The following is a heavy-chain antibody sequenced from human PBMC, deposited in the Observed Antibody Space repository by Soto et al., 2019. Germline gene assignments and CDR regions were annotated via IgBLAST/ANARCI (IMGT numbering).Heavy chain of an antibody. J-gene: IGHJ4*02. CDR2: IYPGDSDT. CDR3: ARLFDTSGWYDY. V-gene: IGHV5-51*01. Sequence: GESLKISCKGSGYSFTSYWIGWVRQMPGKGLERMGVIYPGDSDTRYSPSFQGQVTISADKSITTTYLQWSSLKASDTTIYYCARLFDTSGWYDYWGQGTLVTVSS. D-gene: IGHD6-19*01. CDR1: GYSFTSYW.